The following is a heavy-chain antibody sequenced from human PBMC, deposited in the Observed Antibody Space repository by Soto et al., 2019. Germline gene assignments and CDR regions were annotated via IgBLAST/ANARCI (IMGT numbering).Heavy chain of an antibody. CDR1: GFTFSSYS. CDR2: ISSSSSYI. Sequence: PGGSLRLSCAASGFTFSSYSMNWIRQSPGKGLEWVSSISSSSSYIYYADSVKGRFTISRDNAKNSLYLQMNSLRAEDTAVYYCARDRPLLPIDYWGQGTLVTVSS. J-gene: IGHJ4*02. CDR3: ARDRPLLPIDY. V-gene: IGHV3-21*01.